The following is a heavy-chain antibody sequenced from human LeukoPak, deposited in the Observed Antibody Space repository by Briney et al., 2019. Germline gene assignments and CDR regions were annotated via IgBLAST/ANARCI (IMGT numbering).Heavy chain of an antibody. CDR1: GFTFSSYW. D-gene: IGHD3-9*01. Sequence: GSLRLSCAASGFTFSSYWMHWVRQAPGKGLEWIGEIYHSGSTNYNPSLKSRVTISVDKSKDQFSLKLSSVTAADTAVYYCARVTLTGVDYWGQGTLVTVSS. V-gene: IGHV4-4*02. CDR3: ARVTLTGVDY. CDR2: IYHSGST. J-gene: IGHJ4*02.